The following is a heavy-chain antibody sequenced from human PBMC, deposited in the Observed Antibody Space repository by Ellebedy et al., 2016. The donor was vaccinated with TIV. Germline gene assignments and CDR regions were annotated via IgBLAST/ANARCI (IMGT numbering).Heavy chain of an antibody. J-gene: IGHJ4*02. CDR1: GLGFSSKW. D-gene: IGHD3-16*01. V-gene: IGHV3-7*03. CDR3: ASGGGWLIQN. Sequence: GGSLRLXCAASGLGFSSKWMAWVRQAPGKGLEWVANIKQDGSQKNYIDSVKGRFTISRDNAKNSLYLQMDSLTAEDTARYYCASGGGWLIQNWGQGTLVTVSS. CDR2: IKQDGSQK.